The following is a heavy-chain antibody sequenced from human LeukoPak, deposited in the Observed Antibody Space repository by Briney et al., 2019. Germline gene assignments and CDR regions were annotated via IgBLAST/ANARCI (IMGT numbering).Heavy chain of an antibody. CDR3: ARDRAAAHYFYYYYYGMDV. CDR1: GGTFSSYA. V-gene: IGHV1-69*13. D-gene: IGHD6-13*01. J-gene: IGHJ6*02. Sequence: GASVKVSCKASGGTFSSYAISWVRQAPGQGLEWMGGIIPIFGTANYAQKFQGRVTITADESTSTAYMELSSLRSEDTAVHYCARDRAAAHYFYYYYYGMDVWGQGTTVTVSS. CDR2: IIPIFGTA.